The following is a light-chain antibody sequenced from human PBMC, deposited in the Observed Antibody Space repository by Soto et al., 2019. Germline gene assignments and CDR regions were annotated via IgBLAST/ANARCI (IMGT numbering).Light chain of an antibody. CDR3: QQRSTWPPII. Sequence: NVLKQSPDTLSLSQGDRATLSCRTSQSVSTSLAWYQQKPGQAPRLLIYDTSNRATDIPARFSGRGSGTDFTLTIYSLEPEDFAVYYCQQRSTWPPIIFGQGTRLEIK. CDR1: QSVSTS. J-gene: IGKJ5*01. CDR2: DTS. V-gene: IGKV3-11*01.